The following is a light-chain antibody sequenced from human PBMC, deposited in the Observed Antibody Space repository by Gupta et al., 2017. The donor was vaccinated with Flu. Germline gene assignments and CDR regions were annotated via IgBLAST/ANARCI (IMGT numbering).Light chain of an antibody. Sequence: QSVLTQPLSASGTPGQSVTISCSGSSSNLGSNTVNRYQLLPGTAPRLLIYSKNQRPSGVPDRVSGSKSGTSASLAISGLQSEDEADYYCASWDDSLNGVVFGGGTKLTVL. J-gene: IGLJ3*02. V-gene: IGLV1-44*01. CDR2: SKN. CDR3: ASWDDSLNGVV. CDR1: SSNLGSNT.